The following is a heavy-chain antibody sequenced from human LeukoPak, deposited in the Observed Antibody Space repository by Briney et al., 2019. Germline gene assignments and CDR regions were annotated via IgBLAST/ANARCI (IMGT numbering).Heavy chain of an antibody. D-gene: IGHD6-13*01. Sequence: GGSLRLSCVASEFTFSAYGMSWVRQAPGKGLEWVSAISGSGGSTYYADSVKGRFTISRDNSKNTLYLQMNSLRAEDTAVYYCAKVVGSWSNYYYYGMDVWGQGTTVTVSS. CDR1: EFTFSAYG. V-gene: IGHV3-23*01. CDR2: ISGSGGST. CDR3: AKVVGSWSNYYYYGMDV. J-gene: IGHJ6*02.